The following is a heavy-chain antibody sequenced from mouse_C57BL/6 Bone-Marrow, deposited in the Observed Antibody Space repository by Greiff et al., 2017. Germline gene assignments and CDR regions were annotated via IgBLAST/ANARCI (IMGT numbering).Heavy chain of an antibody. J-gene: IGHJ1*03. CDR3: AREDSYVSHTLFDV. CDR2: ISYDGSN. D-gene: IGHD1-1*01. CDR1: GYSITSGYY. Sequence: EVKLQESGPGLVKPSQSLSLTCSVTGYSITSGYYWNWIRQFPGNKLEWWGYISYDGSNNYNPSLKNQISITRDTSKNQFFLKLNSVTTEDTATYYCAREDSYVSHTLFDVWGTGTTVTVSS. V-gene: IGHV3-6*01.